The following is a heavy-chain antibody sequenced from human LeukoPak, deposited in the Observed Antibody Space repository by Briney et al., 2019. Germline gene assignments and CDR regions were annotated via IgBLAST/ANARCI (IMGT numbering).Heavy chain of an antibody. J-gene: IGHJ3*02. Sequence: GGSLRLSCVASGFTFSSYEMNWVRQAPGKGGEWVSYISGSGGTIYYGDSVKGRFNIYRENAKNSMYLQMNSLRAEDTAVYYCARDEIRSGAFDIWGQGTMVTVSS. D-gene: IGHD3-10*01. V-gene: IGHV3-48*03. CDR2: ISGSGGTI. CDR3: ARDEIRSGAFDI. CDR1: GFTFSSYE.